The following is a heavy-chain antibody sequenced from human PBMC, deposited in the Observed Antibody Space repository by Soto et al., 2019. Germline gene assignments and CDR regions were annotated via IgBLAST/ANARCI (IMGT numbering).Heavy chain of an antibody. V-gene: IGHV4-31*03. CDR1: GGSISSGGYY. D-gene: IGHD2-2*01. CDR3: ARFWRGPAAIYYYYGMDV. Sequence: QVQLQESGPGLVKPSQTLSLTCTVSGGSISSGGYYWGWIRQHPGKGLEWIGYIYYSGSTYYNPSLKSRVTISVDTSKNQFSLKLSSVTAADTAVYYCARFWRGPAAIYYYYGMDVWGQGTTVTVSS. J-gene: IGHJ6*02. CDR2: IYYSGST.